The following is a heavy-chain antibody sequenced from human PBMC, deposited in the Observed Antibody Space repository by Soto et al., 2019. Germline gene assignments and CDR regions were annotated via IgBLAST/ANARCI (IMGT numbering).Heavy chain of an antibody. CDR3: ARDEAYCTNGVCSEYYFDY. CDR1: GYTFTSYA. Sequence: QVQLVQYGAEVKKPGASVKVSCKASGYTFTSYAMHWVRQAPGQRLEWMGWINAGNGNTKYSQKFQGRVTITRDTSASTAYMELSSLRSEDTAVYYCARDEAYCTNGVCSEYYFDYWGQGTLVTVSS. J-gene: IGHJ4*02. D-gene: IGHD2-8*01. V-gene: IGHV1-3*01. CDR2: INAGNGNT.